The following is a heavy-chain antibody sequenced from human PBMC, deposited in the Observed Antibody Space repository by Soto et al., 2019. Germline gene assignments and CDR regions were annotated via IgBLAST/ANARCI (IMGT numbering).Heavy chain of an antibody. V-gene: IGHV3-23*01. J-gene: IGHJ4*02. Sequence: GGSLRLSCAASAFTFSNNAMGWVRQAPGKGLEWVSAISGSGSTTYYADSVKGRFTISRDNSKNTLYLQMNSLRAEDTAVYYCAKGRSSGWWYFDYWGQGTLVTVSS. CDR2: ISGSGSTT. CDR3: AKGRSSGWWYFDY. D-gene: IGHD6-19*01. CDR1: AFTFSNNA.